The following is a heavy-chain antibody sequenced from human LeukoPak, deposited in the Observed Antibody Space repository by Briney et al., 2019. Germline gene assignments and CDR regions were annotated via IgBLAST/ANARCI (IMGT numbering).Heavy chain of an antibody. V-gene: IGHV4-4*03. CDR1: GDSISSNTW. CDR3: ARRSIMSLFGGGKEYGMDV. CDR2: IYQNGIT. Sequence: PETLSLTCGVSGDSISSNTWWSWVRQAPGKGLEWIWEIYQNGITNYAPSLKSRVTISVDKSKKQFSLKVRSVTAADTAVYYCARRSIMSLFGGGKEYGMDVWGQGTTVIVSS. J-gene: IGHJ6*02. D-gene: IGHD3-10*02.